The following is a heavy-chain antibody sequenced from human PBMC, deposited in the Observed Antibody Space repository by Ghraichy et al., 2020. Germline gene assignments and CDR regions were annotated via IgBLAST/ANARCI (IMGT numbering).Heavy chain of an antibody. J-gene: IGHJ5*02. CDR2: IYYSGST. Sequence: SETLSLTCIVSGGSISSGSYYWGWIRQPPGKGLEWIGSIYYSGSTYYNPSLKSRVTISEDTSKNQFSLKLTSVTAADTAVYYCARQAPNYDFWSGLGWFDPWGQGTLVTVSS. CDR3: ARQAPNYDFWSGLGWFDP. D-gene: IGHD3-3*01. CDR1: GGSISSGSYY. V-gene: IGHV4-39*01.